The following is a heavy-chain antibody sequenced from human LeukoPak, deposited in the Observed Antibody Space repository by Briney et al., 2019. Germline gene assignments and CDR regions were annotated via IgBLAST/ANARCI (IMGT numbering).Heavy chain of an antibody. CDR1: GASISSYY. V-gene: IGHV4-59*01. D-gene: IGHD3-10*01. CDR2: IYKSGST. Sequence: SQTLSLTCTVSGASISSYYWGWIRQPPGKGLEWIGYIYKSGSTSYNPSLKSRVTMSVDTSKNQFSLKLSSVTAADTAVYYCARRVPSGSGPSYDYWGQGTLVTVSS. CDR3: ARRVPSGSGPSYDY. J-gene: IGHJ4*02.